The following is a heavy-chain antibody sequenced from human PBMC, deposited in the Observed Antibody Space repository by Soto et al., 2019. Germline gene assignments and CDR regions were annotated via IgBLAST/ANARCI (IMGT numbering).Heavy chain of an antibody. V-gene: IGHV1-3*01. J-gene: IGHJ5*02. CDR3: ARGAAAGVRGGTNWSEP. CDR2: INAGNGNT. D-gene: IGHD6-13*01. Sequence: ASVKVSCKASGYTFTSYAMHWVRQAPGQRLEWMGWINAGNGNTKYSQKFQGRVTITRDTSASTAYMEMSSLKSEDTAVYYCARGAAAGVRGGTNWSEPWGQGTQVTVSS. CDR1: GYTFTSYA.